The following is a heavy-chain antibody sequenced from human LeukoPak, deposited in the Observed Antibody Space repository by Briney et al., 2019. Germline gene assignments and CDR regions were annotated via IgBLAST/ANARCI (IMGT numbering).Heavy chain of an antibody. J-gene: IGHJ4*02. V-gene: IGHV1-69*04. Sequence: SVKVSCKASGGTFSSYAISWVRQAPGQGLEWMGRIIPSLGIANYAQKFQGRVTITADKSTSTAYMELSSLRSEDTAVYYCAREGWNYDSSGRYFDYWGQGTLVTVSS. D-gene: IGHD3-22*01. CDR3: AREGWNYDSSGRYFDY. CDR2: IIPSLGIA. CDR1: GGTFSSYA.